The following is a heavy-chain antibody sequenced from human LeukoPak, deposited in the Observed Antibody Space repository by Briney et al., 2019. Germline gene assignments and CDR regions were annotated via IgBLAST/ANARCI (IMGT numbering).Heavy chain of an antibody. CDR2: IYYSGST. V-gene: IGHV4-59*01. D-gene: IGHD4-23*01. J-gene: IGHJ6*03. Sequence: PSETLSLTCTVSGGSISSYYWSWIRQPPGKGLEWIGYIYYSGSTNYNPSLKSRVTISVDTSKNQFSLKLSSVTAADTAVYYCARTYYGGYYYYMDVWGKGTTVTVSS. CDR3: ARTYYGGYYYYMDV. CDR1: GGSISSYY.